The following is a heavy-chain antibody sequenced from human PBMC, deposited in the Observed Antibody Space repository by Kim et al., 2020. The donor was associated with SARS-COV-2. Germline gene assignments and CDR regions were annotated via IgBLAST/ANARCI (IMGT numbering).Heavy chain of an antibody. J-gene: IGHJ6*02. CDR2: IWYDGSNK. Sequence: GGSLRLSCAASGFTFSSYAMHWVRQAPGKGLEWVAVIWYDGSNKYYADSVKGRFTISRDNSKNTLYLQMNSLRAEDTAVYYCAKDLSTYYDILTGYHYGMDVWGQGTTVTVSS. CDR3: AKDLSTYYDILTGYHYGMDV. CDR1: GFTFSSYA. V-gene: IGHV3-33*06. D-gene: IGHD3-9*01.